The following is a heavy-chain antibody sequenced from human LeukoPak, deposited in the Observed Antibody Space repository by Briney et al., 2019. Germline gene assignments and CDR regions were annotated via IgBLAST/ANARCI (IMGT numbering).Heavy chain of an antibody. CDR2: IYHSGST. J-gene: IGHJ4*02. CDR3: ARGDGYNFGYFDY. D-gene: IGHD5-24*01. Sequence: PSETLSLTCAVYGGSFSGYYWSWIRQPPGKGLEWIGYIYHSGSTYYNPSLKSRVTISVDRSKNQFSLKLSSVTAADTAVYYCARGDGYNFGYFDYWGQGTLVTVSS. V-gene: IGHV4-34*01. CDR1: GGSFSGYY.